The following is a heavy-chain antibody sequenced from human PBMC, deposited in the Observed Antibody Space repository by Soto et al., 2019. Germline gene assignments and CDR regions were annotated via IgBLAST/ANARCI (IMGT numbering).Heavy chain of an antibody. CDR2: IKSKTDGGTT. Sequence: EVQRVESGGGLVKPGGSLRLSCAASGFTFSNAWMSWVRQAPGKGLEWVGRIKSKTDGGTTDYAAPVKGRFTISRDESTHTLCLHLICLKTEDTAEYYSTTDDEVLANGMDVWGQGTTVTVSS. CDR1: GFTFSNAW. D-gene: IGHD6-13*01. J-gene: IGHJ6*02. CDR3: TTDDEVLANGMDV. V-gene: IGHV3-15*01.